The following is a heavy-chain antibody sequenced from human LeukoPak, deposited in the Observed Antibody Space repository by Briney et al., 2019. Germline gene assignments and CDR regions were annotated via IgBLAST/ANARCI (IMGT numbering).Heavy chain of an antibody. CDR2: ITGSGSET. Sequence: GGSLRLSCAASGFTFSSSAMRWVRQAPGKGLEWVSSITGSGSETFYADSVKGRFTISRDNSKNTLYLLMNSLRADDTAIYFCAKGVSQPNYYFGYWGQGTLVTVSS. D-gene: IGHD1-1*01. CDR3: AKGVSQPNYYFGY. V-gene: IGHV3-23*01. J-gene: IGHJ4*02. CDR1: GFTFSSSA.